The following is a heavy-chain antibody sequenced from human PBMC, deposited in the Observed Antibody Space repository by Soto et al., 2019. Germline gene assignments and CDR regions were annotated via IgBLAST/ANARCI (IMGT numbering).Heavy chain of an antibody. CDR1: GYTFINYD. J-gene: IGHJ5*02. Sequence: ASVKVSCKASGYTFINYDISWVRQATVQGLEWMGWMNPGSGKTGYANKFQGRVTMTRDASTSTAHLELSSLTSEDTAVYYCARMASSGTLNWFDPWGQGTLVTVSS. CDR3: ARMASSGTLNWFDP. CDR2: MNPGSGKT. V-gene: IGHV1-8*02.